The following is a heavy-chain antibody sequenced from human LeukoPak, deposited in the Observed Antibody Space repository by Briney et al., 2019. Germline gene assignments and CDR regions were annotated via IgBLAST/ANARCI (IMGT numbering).Heavy chain of an antibody. Sequence: GGSLRLSCAASGFTFSSYAMSWVRQAPGKGLEWVSGISGSGGSTYYADSVKGRFTISRDNSKNTLYLQMNSLRAEDTAVYYCAKGNIRWLQPPYYFDYWGQGTLVTVSS. J-gene: IGHJ4*02. CDR1: GFTFSSYA. V-gene: IGHV3-23*01. D-gene: IGHD5-24*01. CDR3: AKGNIRWLQPPYYFDY. CDR2: ISGSGGST.